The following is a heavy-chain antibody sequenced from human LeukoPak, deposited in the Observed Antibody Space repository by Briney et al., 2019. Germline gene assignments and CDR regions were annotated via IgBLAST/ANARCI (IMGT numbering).Heavy chain of an antibody. J-gene: IGHJ6*03. CDR3: ARVEETLTTAAIIRKYYYYYYYMDV. CDR2: IKQDGSEK. V-gene: IGHV3-7*01. D-gene: IGHD4-11*01. CDR1: GFTFIRCW. Sequence: GGSLRLSCAASGFTFIRCWMSWVRQAPGKGLEWVANIKQDGSEKYYVDSVKGRFTTSRDNAKNSLYLQMNSLRAEDTAVYYCARVEETLTTAAIIRKYYYYYYYMDVWGKGTTVTVSS.